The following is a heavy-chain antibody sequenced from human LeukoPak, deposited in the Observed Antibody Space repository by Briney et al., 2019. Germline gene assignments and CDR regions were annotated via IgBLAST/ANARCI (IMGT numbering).Heavy chain of an antibody. J-gene: IGHJ4*02. V-gene: IGHV3-9*01. CDR1: GFTFDDYA. D-gene: IGHD3-10*01. CDR2: ISWNSGSI. CDR3: AKDRAGSGSFVD. Sequence: GRSLRLSCAASGFTFDDYAMHWVRPAPGKGLEWVSGISWNSGSIGYADSVKGRFTISRDNAKNSLYLQMNSLRAEDTALYYCAKDRAGSGSFVDWGQGTLVTVSS.